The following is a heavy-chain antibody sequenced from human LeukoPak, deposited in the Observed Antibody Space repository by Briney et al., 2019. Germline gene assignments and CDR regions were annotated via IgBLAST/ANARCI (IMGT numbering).Heavy chain of an antibody. CDR1: GYTFTSYG. J-gene: IGHJ6*03. CDR3: ARADYYDSSGYYPIYYMDV. Sequence: ASVKVSCKASGYTFTSYGISWVRQAPGQGLEWMGWISAYNGNTNYAQKLQGRVTMTTDTSTSTAYMELRSLRSDDTAVYYCARADYYDSSGYYPIYYMDVRGKGTTVTVSS. V-gene: IGHV1-18*01. CDR2: ISAYNGNT. D-gene: IGHD3-22*01.